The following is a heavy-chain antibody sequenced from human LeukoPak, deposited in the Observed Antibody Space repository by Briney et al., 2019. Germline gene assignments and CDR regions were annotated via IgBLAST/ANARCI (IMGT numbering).Heavy chain of an antibody. CDR1: GDSISRNTIT. J-gene: IGHJ4*02. CDR2: TYYRSKWYN. D-gene: IGHD1-14*01. V-gene: IGHV6-1*01. Sequence: SQTLSLTCAISGDSISRNTITWNWIRQSPSSGLEWLGRTYYRSKWYNDYAVSVKSRITINPDTSKNQFSLQLNSVTPEDTAVYYCARLTLNYFDYWGQGTLVTVSS. CDR3: ARLTLNYFDY.